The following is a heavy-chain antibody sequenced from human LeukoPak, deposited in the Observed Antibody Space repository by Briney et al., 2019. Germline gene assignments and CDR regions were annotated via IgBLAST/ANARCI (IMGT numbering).Heavy chain of an antibody. J-gene: IGHJ4*02. D-gene: IGHD5-12*01. Sequence: GGSLRLSCVASGFSFTSHSMNWVRQAPGKGLEWVANMKQDGSEKYYVDSVKGRFTISRDNAKNSLYLEMNSLRVEDTAVYYCARDLGHTGYDLYDYWGQGTLVTVSS. V-gene: IGHV3-7*01. CDR2: MKQDGSEK. CDR1: GFSFTSHS. CDR3: ARDLGHTGYDLYDY.